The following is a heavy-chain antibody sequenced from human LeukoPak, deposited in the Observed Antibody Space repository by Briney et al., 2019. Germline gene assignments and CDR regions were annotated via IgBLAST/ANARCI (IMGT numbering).Heavy chain of an antibody. CDR3: ARSGWPYYFDY. CDR1: GFTLSYYW. CDR2: LHSDGTST. V-gene: IGHV3-74*01. D-gene: IGHD6-25*01. J-gene: IGHJ4*02. Sequence: GGSLRLSCAASGFTLSYYWMHWVRQAPGKWLVWVSRLHSDGTSTSYADSVRGRFTISRDNARNTLYLQMNTLRAEDTAVYYCARSGWPYYFDYWGQGTLVTVSS.